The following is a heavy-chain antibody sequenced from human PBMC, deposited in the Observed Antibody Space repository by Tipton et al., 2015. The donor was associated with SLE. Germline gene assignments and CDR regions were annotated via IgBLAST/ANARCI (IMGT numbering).Heavy chain of an antibody. CDR2: IYTSGST. J-gene: IGHJ3*02. Sequence: TLSLTCTVSGGSISSGSYYWSWIRQPAGKGLEWIGRIYTSGSTNYNPSLKSRVTISVDTPKNQFSLKVSSVTAADTAVYYCARLSGDAFDIWGQGTTVTVSS. D-gene: IGHD1-26*01. CDR3: ARLSGDAFDI. V-gene: IGHV4-61*02. CDR1: GGSISSGSYY.